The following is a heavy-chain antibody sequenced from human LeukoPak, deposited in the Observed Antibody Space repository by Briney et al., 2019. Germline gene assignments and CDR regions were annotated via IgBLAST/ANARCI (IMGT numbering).Heavy chain of an antibody. J-gene: IGHJ6*02. V-gene: IGHV1-2*02. CDR2: INPHSGGT. CDR1: GYTFTGYY. Sequence: ASVKVSCKASGYTFTGYYINWVRQAPGQGLEWLGWINPHSGGTNYAQKFQGRVIMTRDTSSSTAYLELSRLRSDDTAVYYCATNKYKYDISEETYYYYDIDVWGQGTAVTVSS. D-gene: IGHD3-22*01. CDR3: ATNKYKYDISEETYYYYDIDV.